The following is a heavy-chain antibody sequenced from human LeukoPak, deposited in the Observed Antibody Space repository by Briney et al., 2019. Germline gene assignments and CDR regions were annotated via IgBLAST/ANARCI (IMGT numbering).Heavy chain of an antibody. Sequence: PSETLSLTCTVSGGSISSYYWSWIRQPPGKGREWIGYIYYSGSTNYNPSLKSRVTISVDTSKNQFSLKLSSVTAADTAVYYCARSHSVWTSFDYWGQGTLVTVPS. V-gene: IGHV4-59*01. CDR2: IYYSGST. CDR1: GGSISSYY. CDR3: ARSHSVWTSFDY. D-gene: IGHD3/OR15-3a*01. J-gene: IGHJ4*02.